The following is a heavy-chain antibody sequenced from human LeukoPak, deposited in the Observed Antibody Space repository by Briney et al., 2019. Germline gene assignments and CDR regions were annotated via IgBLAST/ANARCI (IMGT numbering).Heavy chain of an antibody. CDR2: IYYNGNT. Sequence: PSETLSHTCTVSGGSPNSGKDYWGWIRHPPEKGLEWIGSIYYNGNTYYNPSLKSRVTISLDASKVQFSLKLTSMTAADTAVYSCAILDASLTPGLGSYPDIWGQGMLVTVSS. CDR3: AILDASLTPGLGSYPDI. D-gene: IGHD3-10*01. CDR1: GGSPNSGKDY. V-gene: IGHV4-39*01. J-gene: IGHJ4*02.